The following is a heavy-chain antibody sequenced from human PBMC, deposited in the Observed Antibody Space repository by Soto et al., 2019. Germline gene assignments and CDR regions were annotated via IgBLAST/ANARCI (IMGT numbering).Heavy chain of an antibody. J-gene: IGHJ6*02. CDR1: GGSFSGYY. CDR2: INHSGST. V-gene: IGHV4-34*01. Sequence: SETLSLICAVYGGSFSGYYWSWIRQPPGKGLEWIGEINHSGSTNYNPSLKSRVTISVDTSKNQFSLKLSSVTAADTAVYYCASAGDGVAHYYYYYGMDVWGQGTTVTVSS. CDR3: ASAGDGVAHYYYYYGMDV. D-gene: IGHD2-8*01.